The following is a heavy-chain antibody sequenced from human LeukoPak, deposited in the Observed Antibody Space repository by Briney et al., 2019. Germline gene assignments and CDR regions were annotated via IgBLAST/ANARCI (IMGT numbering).Heavy chain of an antibody. J-gene: IGHJ6*02. Sequence: GGSLRLSCAASGFTFSSYWMSWVRQAPGKGLEWVANIKQDGSEEVYVDSLKGRFIISRDNAKNSLFLQMNTLRAEDTAVYYCARDPYSSTWSYGMDVWGQGTTVTVSS. CDR2: IKQDGSEE. D-gene: IGHD6-6*01. CDR1: GFTFSSYW. CDR3: ARDPYSSTWSYGMDV. V-gene: IGHV3-7*05.